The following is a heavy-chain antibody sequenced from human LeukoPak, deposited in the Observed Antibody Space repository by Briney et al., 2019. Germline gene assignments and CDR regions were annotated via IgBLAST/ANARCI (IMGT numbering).Heavy chain of an antibody. CDR3: ARSLCYDTGCSFDS. V-gene: IGHV3-21*01. CDR2: ISSSSSYI. D-gene: IGHD3-22*01. J-gene: IGHJ4*02. CDR1: GFTFSSYS. Sequence: GGSLRLSCAASGFTFSSYSMNWVRQAPGKGLEWVSSISSSSSYIYYADSVKGRFTVSRDNAKSSLYLQMTGLRAADTAVHYCARSLCYDTGCSFDSWGQGSLVTVSS.